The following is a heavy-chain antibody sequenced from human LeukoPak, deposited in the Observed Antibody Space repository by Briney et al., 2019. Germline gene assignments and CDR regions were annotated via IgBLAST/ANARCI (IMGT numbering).Heavy chain of an antibody. CDR3: ARAVHGAGHLFDY. J-gene: IGHJ4*02. Sequence: SETLSLTCAVHGGSFSGYYWTWIRQPPGKGLEWIGEINHSGTTNYNPSLKSRVTISVDTSKNQFSLKLSSVTAADTAVYYCARAVHGAGHLFDYWGQGTLVAVSS. CDR2: INHSGTT. CDR1: GGSFSGYY. D-gene: IGHD1-26*01. V-gene: IGHV4-34*01.